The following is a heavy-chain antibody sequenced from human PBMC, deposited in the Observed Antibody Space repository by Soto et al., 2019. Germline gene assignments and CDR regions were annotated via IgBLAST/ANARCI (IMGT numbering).Heavy chain of an antibody. CDR3: AKGFSYSVIDY. D-gene: IGHD5-18*01. CDR2: ISYDGSNK. Sequence: QVQLVESGGGVVQPGRSLRLSCAASGFTFSTYGMHWVRQAPGMGLEWVAVISYDGSNKYYADSVKGRFTISRDNSKNTMYLQMSSLRAEDTAVYYCAKGFSYSVIDYWGQGTLVTVSS. CDR1: GFTFSTYG. J-gene: IGHJ4*02. V-gene: IGHV3-30*18.